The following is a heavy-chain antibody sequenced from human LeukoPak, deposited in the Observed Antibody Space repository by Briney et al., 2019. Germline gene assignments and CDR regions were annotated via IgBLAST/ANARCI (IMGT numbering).Heavy chain of an antibody. CDR3: ARVSPNTVTTLQYFDY. J-gene: IGHJ4*02. D-gene: IGHD4-17*01. V-gene: IGHV3-53*01. Sequence: PGGSLRLSCTVSGFTVSSNSMSWVRQAPGKGLEWVSFIYSAGSIYYSDSVKGRFTISIDNSKNTLYLQMNSLRAEDTAVYYCARVSPNTVTTLQYFDYWGQGTLVTVSS. CDR2: IYSAGSI. CDR1: GFTVSSNS.